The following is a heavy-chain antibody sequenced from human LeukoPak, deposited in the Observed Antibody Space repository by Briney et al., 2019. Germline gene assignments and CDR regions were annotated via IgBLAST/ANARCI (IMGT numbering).Heavy chain of an antibody. CDR2: IDHRGST. J-gene: IGHJ6*03. D-gene: IGHD5-12*01. CDR1: GGSFSDYF. V-gene: IGHV4-34*01. CDR3: ARGPVRGRGYGYYSYYMDV. Sequence: SETLSLTCAVYGGSFSDYFWSWIRQPPGKGLEWIGEIDHRGSTNYNPSLKSRVTISVDTSKSQFSLQLSSVTAADTAVYYCARGPVRGRGYGYYSYYMDVWGKGTTVTVSS.